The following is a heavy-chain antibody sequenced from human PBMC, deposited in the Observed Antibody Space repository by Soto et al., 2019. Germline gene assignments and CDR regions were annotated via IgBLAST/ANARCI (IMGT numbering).Heavy chain of an antibody. Sequence: SETLSLTCAVYGGSFSGYYWSWIRQPPGKGLEWIGEINHSGNPYYNPSLKSRVIISVDRSKNQFSLKLSSVTAADTAVYYCARAHYGDYGYRMGVWGRGTTVTVSS. V-gene: IGHV4-34*01. CDR3: ARAHYGDYGYRMGV. D-gene: IGHD4-17*01. CDR1: GGSFSGYY. J-gene: IGHJ6*02. CDR2: INHSGNP.